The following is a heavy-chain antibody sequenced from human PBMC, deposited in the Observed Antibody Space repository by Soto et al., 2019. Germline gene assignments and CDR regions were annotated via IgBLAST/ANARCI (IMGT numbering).Heavy chain of an antibody. V-gene: IGHV3-30-3*01. D-gene: IGHD3-10*02. Sequence: QVQLVESGGGVVRPGRSLRLSCAASGFAFNNYSMHWVRQAPGKGLEWVAIMAFDGSNKYTADSVKGRFTISRDNSKNILYLQMSSLGPEDTAVYFCARDRVPYVYFYYGMDVWGQGTTVIVSS. CDR3: ARDRVPYVYFYYGMDV. J-gene: IGHJ6*02. CDR1: GFAFNNYS. CDR2: MAFDGSNK.